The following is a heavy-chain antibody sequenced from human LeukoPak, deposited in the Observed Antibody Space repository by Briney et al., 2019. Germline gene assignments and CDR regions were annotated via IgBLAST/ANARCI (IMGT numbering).Heavy chain of an antibody. D-gene: IGHD3-22*01. J-gene: IGHJ4*02. Sequence: PGGSLRLSCAASGFTFSSYAMHWVRQAPGKGLEWVAVISYDGSNKYYADSVKGRFTISRDNSKNTLYLQMNSLRAEDTAEYYCARGSTYYDSSGQVPFDYWGQGTLVTVSS. V-gene: IGHV3-30-3*01. CDR1: GFTFSSYA. CDR2: ISYDGSNK. CDR3: ARGSTYYDSSGQVPFDY.